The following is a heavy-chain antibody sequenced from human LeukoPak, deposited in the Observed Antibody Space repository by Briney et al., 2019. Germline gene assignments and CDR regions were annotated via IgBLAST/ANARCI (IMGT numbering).Heavy chain of an antibody. V-gene: IGHV4-59*11. J-gene: IGHJ5*02. CDR2: ISDSGST. CDR1: GASMNGHY. CDR3: ARVFRGAVTSNWFDP. D-gene: IGHD3-3*01. Sequence: SETLSLTCSVSGASMNGHYWTWIRLSPGKGLEWIGYISDSGSTSYNPSLRSRVIMALEASKTEFSLRLNSVTVADTAVYYCARVFRGAVTSNWFDPWGQGALVTVSS.